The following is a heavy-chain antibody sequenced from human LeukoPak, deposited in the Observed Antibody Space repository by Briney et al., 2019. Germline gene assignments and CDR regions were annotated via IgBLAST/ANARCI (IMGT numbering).Heavy chain of an antibody. J-gene: IGHJ5*02. CDR1: GYSFTSFW. Sequence: GESLKISCKGSGYSFTSFWIGWVRQMPGKGLEWMGIIYPGDSETLYSPSFQGQVTISADKSINTAHLQWSSLKASDSAMYYCAKQRCIGDSCYRGEADWFDPWGQGTLVTVSS. CDR2: IYPGDSET. CDR3: AKQRCIGDSCYRGEADWFDP. V-gene: IGHV5-51*01. D-gene: IGHD2-15*01.